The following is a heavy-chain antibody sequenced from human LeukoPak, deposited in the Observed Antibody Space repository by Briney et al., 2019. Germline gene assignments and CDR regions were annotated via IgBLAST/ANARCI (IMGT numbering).Heavy chain of an antibody. CDR3: AKDGDYYDSSGYYYSFDY. V-gene: IGHV3-23*01. CDR2: ISGSGGST. D-gene: IGHD3-22*01. CDR1: GFTFSSYA. J-gene: IGHJ4*02. Sequence: GGSLRLSCAASGFTFSSYAMSWVRQAPGKGLEWVSAISGSGGSTYYADSAKGRFTISRDNSKNTLYLQMNSLRAEDTAVYYCAKDGDYYDSSGYYYSFDYWGQGTLVTVSS.